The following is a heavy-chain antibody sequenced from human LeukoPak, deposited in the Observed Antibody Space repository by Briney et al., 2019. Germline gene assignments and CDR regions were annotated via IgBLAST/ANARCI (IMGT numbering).Heavy chain of an antibody. V-gene: IGHV4-59*01. CDR1: GGSISSYY. CDR3: ARTSRASIAVAASLGYFDH. CDR2: IYYSGST. Sequence: SGTLSLTCTVSGGSISSYYWSWIRQPPGKGLEYIGYIYYSGSTNYNPSLKSRVTISVDTSKNQFSLKLSSVTAADTAVYYCARTSRASIAVAASLGYFDHWGRGTLVTVSS. D-gene: IGHD6-19*01. J-gene: IGHJ2*01.